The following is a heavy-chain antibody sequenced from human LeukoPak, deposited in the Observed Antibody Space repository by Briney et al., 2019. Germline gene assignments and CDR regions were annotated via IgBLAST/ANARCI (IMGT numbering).Heavy chain of an antibody. Sequence: ETLSLTCALSGYSISSGYSWGWIRQPPGKGLEWVSSISSISSYIYYAASVKGRFTISRDNAKNSLYLQMNSLRAEDTAVYYCARDQGFIDPWGQGTLVTVSS. CDR3: ARDQGFIDP. V-gene: IGHV3-21*01. J-gene: IGHJ5*02. CDR2: ISSISSYI. CDR1: GYSISSGYS.